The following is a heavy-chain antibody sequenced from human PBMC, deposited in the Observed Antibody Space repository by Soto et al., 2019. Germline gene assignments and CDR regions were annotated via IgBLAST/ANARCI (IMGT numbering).Heavy chain of an antibody. Sequence: ASVKVSCKASGYTFTSYAMHWVRQAPGQRLEWMGWINAGNGNTKYSQKFQGRVTITRDTSASTAYMELSSLRSEDTAVYYCARGALLGYCSSTSCYAAPVGFDYWGQGTLVTVSS. CDR2: INAGNGNT. J-gene: IGHJ4*02. D-gene: IGHD2-2*01. CDR3: ARGALLGYCSSTSCYAAPVGFDY. CDR1: GYTFTSYA. V-gene: IGHV1-3*01.